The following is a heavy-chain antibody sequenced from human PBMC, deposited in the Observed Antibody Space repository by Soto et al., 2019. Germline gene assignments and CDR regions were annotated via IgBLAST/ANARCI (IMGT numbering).Heavy chain of an antibody. J-gene: IGHJ5*02. D-gene: IGHD6-19*01. CDR3: ARDRHAHIAVSGTLINWFDH. Sequence: SETLSLTCTVSGGSISSYYWSWIRQPAGKGLEWIGRIYTSGSTNYTPSLKSRVTMSVDKSKNQLSLKLSTVTAEDTAVYYCARDRHAHIAVSGTLINWFDHWGQGTLVNVSS. V-gene: IGHV4-4*07. CDR1: GGSISSYY. CDR2: IYTSGST.